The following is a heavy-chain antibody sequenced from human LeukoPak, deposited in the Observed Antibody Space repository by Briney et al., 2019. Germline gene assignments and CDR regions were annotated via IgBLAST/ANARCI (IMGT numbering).Heavy chain of an antibody. CDR2: ISGSGGST. CDR3: AKVQDNYRYFDY. V-gene: IGHV3-23*01. Sequence: PGGSLRLSCAASGFTFSSYVMTWVRQAPGEGLEWVLGISGSGGSTYYADSVKGRFTISRDNSENTLYLQMTSLRAEDTAVYYCAKVQDNYRYFDYWGQGTLVTVSS. J-gene: IGHJ4*02. D-gene: IGHD4-11*01. CDR1: GFTFSSYV.